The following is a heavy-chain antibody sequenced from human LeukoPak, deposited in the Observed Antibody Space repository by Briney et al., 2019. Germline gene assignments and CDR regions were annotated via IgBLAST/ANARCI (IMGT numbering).Heavy chain of an antibody. CDR2: IYSGGST. V-gene: IGHV3-66*01. Sequence: GGSLRLSCAASGLTVSSTYMSWVRQTPGKGLEWVSVIYSGGSTYYADSVKGRFTISRDNSKNTLYLQMNSLRAEDTAVYYCARDGRGYSYGYTFDYWGQGTLVTVSS. J-gene: IGHJ4*02. D-gene: IGHD5-18*01. CDR1: GLTVSSTY. CDR3: ARDGRGYSYGYTFDY.